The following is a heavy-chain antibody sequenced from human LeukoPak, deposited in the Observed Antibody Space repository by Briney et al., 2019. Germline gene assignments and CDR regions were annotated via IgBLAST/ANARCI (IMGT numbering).Heavy chain of an antibody. Sequence: SETLSLTCAVYGGSFSGHYWSWIRQPPGKGLEWIGEINHSGSTNYNPSLKSRVTISVDTSKNQFSLKLSSVTAADTAVYYCARYAPFDYWGQGTLVTVSS. D-gene: IGHD2-2*01. J-gene: IGHJ4*02. CDR2: INHSGST. V-gene: IGHV4-34*01. CDR3: ARYAPFDY. CDR1: GGSFSGHY.